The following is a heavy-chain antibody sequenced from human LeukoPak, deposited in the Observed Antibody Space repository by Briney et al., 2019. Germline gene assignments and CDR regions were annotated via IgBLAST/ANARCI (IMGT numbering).Heavy chain of an antibody. V-gene: IGHV3-23*01. D-gene: IGHD6-19*01. Sequence: GKSLRLSCAASGFTFANYNFNWVRQAPGKGLEWVSTISGSTYYADSVKGRFTTSRDNSKNTLYLQMNSLRAEDTAVYYCAKSGPVAGTVMRGFDYWGQGTLVTVSS. CDR1: GFTFANYN. CDR3: AKSGPVAGTVMRGFDY. CDR2: ISGST. J-gene: IGHJ4*02.